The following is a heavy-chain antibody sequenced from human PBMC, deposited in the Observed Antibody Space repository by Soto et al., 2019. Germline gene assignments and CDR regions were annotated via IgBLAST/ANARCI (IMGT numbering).Heavy chain of an antibody. CDR2: ISYDGSNK. D-gene: IGHD1-7*01. CDR1: GFTFSSYG. J-gene: IGHJ1*01. CDR3: AKVLTGTTSVFQH. V-gene: IGHV3-30*18. Sequence: GGSLRLSCAASGFTFSSYGMHWVRQAPGKGLEWVAVISYDGSNKYYADSVKGRFTISRDNSKNTLYLQMNSLRAEDTAVYYCAKVLTGTTSVFQHWGQGTLVTVSS.